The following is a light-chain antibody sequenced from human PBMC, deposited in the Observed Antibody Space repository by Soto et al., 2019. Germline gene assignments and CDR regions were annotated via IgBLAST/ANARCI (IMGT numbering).Light chain of an antibody. V-gene: IGKV1-5*03. CDR3: QQYVSSPWA. CDR2: KAS. Sequence: DIQMTQSPSTLSASVGDRVTITCRASQSISSWLAWYQQKPGKAPKLLIYKASSLESGVPSRFSGSGSGTDFTLTISRLEPEDFAVYYCQQYVSSPWALGQGTKVEI. J-gene: IGKJ1*01. CDR1: QSISSW.